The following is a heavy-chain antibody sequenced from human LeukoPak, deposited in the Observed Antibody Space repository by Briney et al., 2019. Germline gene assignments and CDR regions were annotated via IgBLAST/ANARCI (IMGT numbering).Heavy chain of an antibody. D-gene: IGHD3-9*01. CDR1: GYTFTSYG. V-gene: IGHV1-18*01. Sequence: ASVKVSYKASGYTFTSYGISWVRQAPGQGLEWMGWISAYNGNTNYAQKLQGGVTMTTDTSTSTAYMELRSLRSDDTAVYYCARSYDILTGYYDYFYYYYMDVWGKGTTVTVSS. CDR2: ISAYNGNT. CDR3: ARSYDILTGYYDYFYYYYMDV. J-gene: IGHJ6*03.